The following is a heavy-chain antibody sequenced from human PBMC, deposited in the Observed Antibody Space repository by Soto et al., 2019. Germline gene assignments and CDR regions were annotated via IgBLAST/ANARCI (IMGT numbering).Heavy chain of an antibody. Sequence: QVQLVQSGAEVKKPGSAVRVSCKASCDTFNFYTINWVRQAPGLGLEWMGRVNPILSMSNYAQKFEGRVTITADKSTTTAYMELSRLRSEDTAIYYCATSYGSGYRAFDYWGQGALVSVSS. V-gene: IGHV1-69*02. CDR2: VNPILSMS. CDR1: CDTFNFYT. J-gene: IGHJ4*02. CDR3: ATSYGSGYRAFDY. D-gene: IGHD3-10*01.